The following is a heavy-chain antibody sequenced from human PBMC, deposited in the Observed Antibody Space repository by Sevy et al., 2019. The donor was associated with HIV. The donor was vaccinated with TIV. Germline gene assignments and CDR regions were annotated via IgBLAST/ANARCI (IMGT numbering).Heavy chain of an antibody. CDR3: ARDPAGPSDDYYYYYGMDL. CDR2: VSFDGSDK. D-gene: IGHD3-10*01. V-gene: IGHV3-30-3*01. J-gene: IGHJ6*02. CDR1: GFILRNYV. Sequence: GGSLRLSCAASGFILRNYVMHWVRHAPGKGLEWVAAVSFDGSDKFYADSVKGRFTISRDNSKNRLYLQTNSLRAEDTAVYYCARDPAGPSDDYYYYYGMDLWGQGTTVTVSS.